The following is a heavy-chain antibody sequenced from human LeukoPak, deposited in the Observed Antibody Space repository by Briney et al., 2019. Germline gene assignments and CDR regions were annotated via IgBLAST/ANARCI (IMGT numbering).Heavy chain of an antibody. D-gene: IGHD3-3*01. Sequence: PGGSLRLSCAASGFTVSSNYMSWVRQAPGKGLEWVSSISSSSSYIYYADSVKGRFSISRDNAKNSLYLQMNSLRAEDTAVYYCASRSDYDFWSGYYTQPHFDYWGQGTLVTVSS. CDR2: ISSSSSYI. CDR3: ASRSDYDFWSGYYTQPHFDY. J-gene: IGHJ4*02. CDR1: GFTVSSNY. V-gene: IGHV3-21*01.